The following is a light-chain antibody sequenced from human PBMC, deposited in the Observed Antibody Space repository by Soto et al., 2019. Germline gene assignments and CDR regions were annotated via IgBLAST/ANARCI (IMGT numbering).Light chain of an antibody. V-gene: IGKV1-5*01. CDR3: QHQRT. CDR2: DAS. J-gene: IGKJ1*01. Sequence: DIQMTQSPSTLSASVGDRVTITCRASQSISSWLAWYQQKPGKAPKLLIYDASSLESGVPSRFSGSGSGTEFTLTISSLQPDDFAPYYCQHQRTFGQGTKVDNK. CDR1: QSISSW.